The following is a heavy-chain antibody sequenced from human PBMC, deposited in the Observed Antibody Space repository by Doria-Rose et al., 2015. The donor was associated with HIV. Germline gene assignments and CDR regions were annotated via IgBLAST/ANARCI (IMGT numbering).Heavy chain of an antibody. CDR1: GVSLSSPGMG. CDR3: ARIKSSRWYHKYYFDF. J-gene: IGHJ4*02. Sequence: QESDPVPVKPTETLTLTCTVSGVSLSSPGMGVSWIRQPPGKALEWLAHIFSDDERSYKTSLKSRLTISRGTSKSQVVLAMTDMDPVDTATYYCARIKSSRWYHKYYFDFWGQGTLVIVSA. D-gene: IGHD6-13*01. V-gene: IGHV2-26*01. CDR2: IFSDDER.